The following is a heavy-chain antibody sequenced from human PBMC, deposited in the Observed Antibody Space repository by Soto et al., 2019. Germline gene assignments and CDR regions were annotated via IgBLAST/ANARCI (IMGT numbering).Heavy chain of an antibody. D-gene: IGHD3-3*01. J-gene: IGHJ4*02. CDR2: IYWDDDK. Sequence: QITLKESGPTLVKPTQTLTLTCTFSGFSLSTSGVGVGWIRQPPGKALEWLALIYWDDDKRYSPSLKSRLTNXKXTXINQVVLTMTNMDPVDTATYYCAHTGTIFGVVIIDYWGQGTLVTVSS. CDR3: AHTGTIFGVVIIDY. CDR1: GFSLSTSGVG. V-gene: IGHV2-5*02.